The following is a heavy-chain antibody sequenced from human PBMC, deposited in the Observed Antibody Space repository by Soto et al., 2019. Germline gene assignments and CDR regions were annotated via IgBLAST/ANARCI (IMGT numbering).Heavy chain of an antibody. CDR3: ARGGYYDSSGYPDAFDI. CDR1: GYTFTSYD. J-gene: IGHJ3*02. V-gene: IGHV1-8*01. Sequence: ASVKVSCKASGYTFTSYDINWVRQATGQGLEWMGWMNPNSGNTGYAQKFQGRVTMTRNTSISTAYMELSSLRSEDTAVYYCARGGYYDSSGYPDAFDIWGQGAMVTVSS. D-gene: IGHD3-22*01. CDR2: MNPNSGNT.